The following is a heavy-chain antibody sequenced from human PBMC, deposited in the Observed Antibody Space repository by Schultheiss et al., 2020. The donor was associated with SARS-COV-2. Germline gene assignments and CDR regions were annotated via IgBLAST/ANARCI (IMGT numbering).Heavy chain of an antibody. Sequence: GSLRLSCAASGFTFSSYGMHWVRQAPGKGLEWVAVIWYDGSNKYYADSVKGRFTISRDNSKNTLYLQMNSLRAEDTAVYYCAKELGTRGADYFDYWGQGTLVTVSS. CDR3: AKELGTRGADYFDY. CDR2: IWYDGSNK. V-gene: IGHV3-30*02. D-gene: IGHD7-27*01. CDR1: GFTFSSYG. J-gene: IGHJ4*02.